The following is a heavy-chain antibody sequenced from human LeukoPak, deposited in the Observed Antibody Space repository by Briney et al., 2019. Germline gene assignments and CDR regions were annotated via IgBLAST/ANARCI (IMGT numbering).Heavy chain of an antibody. Sequence: GGSLRLSCVGSGFRFDDYGMHWVRQAPGKGLEWVAGISWNSVTLEYGDSVKGRFTISRENARNSLFLQMNSLTVEDTALYYCAQSGPDTTMLHGFDKWGQGTLVAVSS. V-gene: IGHV3-9*01. CDR3: AQSGPDTTMLHGFDK. D-gene: IGHD5-18*01. CDR2: ISWNSVTL. CDR1: GFRFDDYG. J-gene: IGHJ4*02.